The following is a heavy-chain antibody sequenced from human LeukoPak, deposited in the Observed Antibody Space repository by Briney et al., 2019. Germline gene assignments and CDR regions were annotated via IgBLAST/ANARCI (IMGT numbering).Heavy chain of an antibody. D-gene: IGHD4-17*01. Sequence: GESLKISCKASGYTFTSYWIGWVRQMPGKGLEWMGVIYPGGSNTRSGPSFQGQVTISADKSISTAYLQWSSLRASDTAIYYCVRIYGDYARDAFDIWGQGTMVTVSS. V-gene: IGHV5-51*01. J-gene: IGHJ3*02. CDR3: VRIYGDYARDAFDI. CDR1: GYTFTSYW. CDR2: IYPGGSNT.